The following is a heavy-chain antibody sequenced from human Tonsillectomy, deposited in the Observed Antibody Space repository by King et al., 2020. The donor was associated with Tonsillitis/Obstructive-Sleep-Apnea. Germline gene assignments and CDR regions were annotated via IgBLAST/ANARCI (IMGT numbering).Heavy chain of an antibody. J-gene: IGHJ6*03. CDR3: ARALTYDILSGPDFRYYYMDV. CDR1: GGTFSNYA. CDR2: IIPLFGTA. D-gene: IGHD3-9*01. Sequence: VQLVESGAEVKKPGSSVKVSCKASGGTFSNYAISWVRQAPGQGLEWLGGIIPLFGTANYAQKFQGRGTITADEVTSTAYMELSSLRSEDTAVYHCARALTYDILSGPDFRYYYMDVWGKGTTVTVSS. V-gene: IGHV1-69*01.